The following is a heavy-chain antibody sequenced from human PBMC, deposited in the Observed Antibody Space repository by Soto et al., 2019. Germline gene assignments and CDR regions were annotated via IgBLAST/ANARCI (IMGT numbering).Heavy chain of an antibody. V-gene: IGHV1-2*02. CDR3: ATDLGSGRIP. D-gene: IGHD6-25*01. CDR2: INPHSGAT. J-gene: IGHJ5*02. Sequence: QVQLVQSGAEVQRPGASVKVSCKTSGYTFSDPHMHWVRQAPGQGLEWMGWINPHSGATNYAHKFRGRVTMTRDTSIATAYTELTGLRFDDTAVYYCATDLGSGRIPWGQGTRVTVSS. CDR1: GYTFSDPH.